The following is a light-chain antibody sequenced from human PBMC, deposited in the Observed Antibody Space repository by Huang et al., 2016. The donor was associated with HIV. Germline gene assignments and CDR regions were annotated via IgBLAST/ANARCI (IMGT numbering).Light chain of an antibody. V-gene: IGKV1-39*01. CDR3: QQTYSSPRT. CDR1: QTINSY. J-gene: IGKJ1*01. Sequence: DIQMTQSPSSLSASVGDRVTITCRASQTINSYLHLYQQKPGKAPQLLIYAASNLQSGVPSRCSGGGSGTDFTLTISSLQPEDFATYYCQQTYSSPRTFGQGTKVDIK. CDR2: AAS.